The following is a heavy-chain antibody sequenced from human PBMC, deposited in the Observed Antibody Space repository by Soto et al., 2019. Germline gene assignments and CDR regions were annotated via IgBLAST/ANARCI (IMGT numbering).Heavy chain of an antibody. CDR1: GGSFSGYY. D-gene: IGHD2-2*01. J-gene: IGHJ4*02. CDR2: INHSGST. CDR3: ASFYCSSTSCPFDY. V-gene: IGHV4-34*01. Sequence: PSETLSLTCAVYGGSFSGYYWSWIRQPPGKGLEWIGEINHSGSTNYNPSLKSRVTISVDTSKNQFSLKLSSVTAADTAVYYCASFYCSSTSCPFDYWGQGTLVTVSS.